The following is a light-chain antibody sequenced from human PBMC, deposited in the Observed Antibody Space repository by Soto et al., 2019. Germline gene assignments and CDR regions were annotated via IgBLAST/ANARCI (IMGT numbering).Light chain of an antibody. CDR1: ISTIGNNY. Sequence: QSVLTQPPSVSAAPGQKVTISCSGSISTIGNNYVSWYQQLPGTAPKLLIYDNNKRPSGIPDQFSGSKSGTSATLGITGLQTGDEADYYCGTWDGSLSVVFGGGTKVTVL. V-gene: IGLV1-51*01. CDR2: DNN. J-gene: IGLJ2*01. CDR3: GTWDGSLSVV.